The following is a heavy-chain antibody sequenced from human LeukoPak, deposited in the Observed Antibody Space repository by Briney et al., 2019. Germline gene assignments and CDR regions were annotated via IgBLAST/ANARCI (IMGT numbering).Heavy chain of an antibody. J-gene: IGHJ4*02. D-gene: IGHD2-15*01. CDR3: ARRSVAAKPFDY. V-gene: IGHV4-34*01. Sequence: SETLPLTCAVYGGSFSGYYWSWIRQPPGKGLEWIGEINHSGSTNYNPSLKSRVTISVDTSKNQFSLKLSSVTAADTAVYYCARRSVAAKPFDYWGQGTLVTASS. CDR2: INHSGST. CDR1: GGSFSGYY.